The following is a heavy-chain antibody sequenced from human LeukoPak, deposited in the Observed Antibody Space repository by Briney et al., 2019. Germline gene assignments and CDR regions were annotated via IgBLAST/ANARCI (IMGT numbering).Heavy chain of an antibody. V-gene: IGHV3-33*01. D-gene: IGHD6-13*01. CDR3: ARDRLAPAGDYFDH. Sequence: GGSLRLSCAASGFTFSSYGMHWVRQAPGKGLEWVAVIWYDGSNKYYADSVKGRFTISRDNSKNTLYLQMSSLRGEDTAVYYCARDRLAPAGDYFDHWGQGTLVTVSS. CDR1: GFTFSSYG. J-gene: IGHJ4*02. CDR2: IWYDGSNK.